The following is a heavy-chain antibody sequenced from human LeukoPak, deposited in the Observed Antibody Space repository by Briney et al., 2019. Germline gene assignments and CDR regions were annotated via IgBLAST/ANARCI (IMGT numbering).Heavy chain of an antibody. Sequence: ASVKVSCKTSGYTFADYYRHWVRQAPGQGLEWMGWIYPKSGGTNSAQKFQGRVTMTRDTSISTAYMELSRLRFDDTAVYYCARVSTSGYRDWLDPWGQGTLVTVSS. J-gene: IGHJ5*02. CDR1: GYTFADYY. D-gene: IGHD3-9*01. V-gene: IGHV1-2*02. CDR3: ARVSTSGYRDWLDP. CDR2: IYPKSGGT.